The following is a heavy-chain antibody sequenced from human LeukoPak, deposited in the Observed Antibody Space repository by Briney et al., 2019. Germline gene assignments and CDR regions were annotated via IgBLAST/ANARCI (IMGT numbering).Heavy chain of an antibody. V-gene: IGHV4-4*02. CDR2: INHSGST. Sequence: SETLSLTCAVSGGSISSSNWWSWIRQPPGKGLDWIGEINHSGSTNYNPSLKSRVTISVDTSKNQFSLKLSSVTAADTAVYYCARRRLLWFGESPGYFDYWGQGTLVTVSS. J-gene: IGHJ4*02. CDR1: GGSISSSNW. D-gene: IGHD3-10*01. CDR3: ARRRLLWFGESPGYFDY.